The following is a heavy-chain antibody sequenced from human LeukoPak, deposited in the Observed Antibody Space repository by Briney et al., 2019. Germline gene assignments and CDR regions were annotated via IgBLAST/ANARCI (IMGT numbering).Heavy chain of an antibody. CDR1: GGSFSGYY. Sequence: SETLSLTCAVYGGSFSGYYWSWIRQPPGKGLEWIGEINHSGSTNYNPSLKSRVTISVDTSKNQFSLKLSSVTAADTAVYYCARGGDIVVVPAATSLDYWGQGTLVTVSS. V-gene: IGHV4-34*01. J-gene: IGHJ4*02. CDR2: INHSGST. CDR3: ARGGDIVVVPAATSLDY. D-gene: IGHD2-2*01.